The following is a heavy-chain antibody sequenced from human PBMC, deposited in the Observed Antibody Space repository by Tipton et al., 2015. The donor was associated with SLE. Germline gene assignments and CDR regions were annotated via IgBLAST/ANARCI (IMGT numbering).Heavy chain of an antibody. CDR2: IYYSGST. CDR3: ASSGGYYDRSHAFDI. D-gene: IGHD3-22*01. V-gene: IGHV4-39*01. J-gene: IGHJ3*02. CDR1: GGSISSSSYY. Sequence: TLSLTCTVSGGSISSSSYYWGWIRQPPGKGLEWIGSIYYSGSTYYNPSLKSRVTISVDTSKNQFSLKLSSVTAADTAVYYCASSGGYYDRSHAFDIWGQGTMVTVSS.